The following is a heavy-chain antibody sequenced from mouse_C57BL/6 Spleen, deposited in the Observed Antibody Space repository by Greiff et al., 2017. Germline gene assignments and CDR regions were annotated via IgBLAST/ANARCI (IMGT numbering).Heavy chain of an antibody. V-gene: IGHV1-53*01. CDR3: EKYNDGSSAWFAY. D-gene: IGHD1-1*01. Sequence: QVQLQQPGPELVKPGASVKLSCKASGYTFTSYWMHWVKQRPGQGLEWIGNINPSTGGTNYNEKFKSKATLTVNKSSSTAYMQLSSLTSANSAVDYVEKYNDGSSAWFAYGGQGTLVTVSA. CDR2: INPSTGGT. CDR1: GYTFTSYW. J-gene: IGHJ3*01.